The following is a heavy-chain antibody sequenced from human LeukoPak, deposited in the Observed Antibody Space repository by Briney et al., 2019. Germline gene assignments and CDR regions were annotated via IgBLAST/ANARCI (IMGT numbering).Heavy chain of an antibody. V-gene: IGHV4-39*01. CDR3: ARLSMLGYCSGGSCSLAMDV. CDR2: MYYSGST. J-gene: IGHJ6*04. D-gene: IGHD2-15*01. Sequence: SETLSLTCTVSGGSISSSSYYWGWIRQPPGKGLEWIGSMYYSGSTYYNPSLKSRVTISGDTSKNQFSLKLSSVTAADTAVYYCARLSMLGYCSGGSCSLAMDVWGKGTTVTISS. CDR1: GGSISSSSYY.